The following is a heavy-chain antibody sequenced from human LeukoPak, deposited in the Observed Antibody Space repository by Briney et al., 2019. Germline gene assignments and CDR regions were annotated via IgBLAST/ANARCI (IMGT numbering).Heavy chain of an antibody. CDR1: GFSFGSYW. CDR2: IKEDGSKI. J-gene: IGHJ6*02. D-gene: IGHD3-22*01. Sequence: GGSLRLSCTASGFSFGSYWMNWVRQAPGKGLEWLANIKEDGSKIYYLDSVKGRFTISRHNAKNSLYLQMDSLRAADTAVYYCARDPGRQYSSVADVWGQGTTVTVSS. V-gene: IGHV3-7*03. CDR3: ARDPGRQYSSVADV.